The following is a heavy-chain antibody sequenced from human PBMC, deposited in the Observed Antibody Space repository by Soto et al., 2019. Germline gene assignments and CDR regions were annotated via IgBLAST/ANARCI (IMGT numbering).Heavy chain of an antibody. J-gene: IGHJ3*02. V-gene: IGHV4-30-4*01. CDR1: GGSISSGDYY. D-gene: IGHD7-27*01. CDR2: IYYSGST. Sequence: SETLSLTCTVSGGSISSGDYYWSWIRQPPGKGLEWIGYIYYSGSTYYNPSLKSRVTISVDTSKNQFSLKLSSVTAADTAVYYWARQSPLTVDAFDIWGQGTMVTVSS. CDR3: ARQSPLTVDAFDI.